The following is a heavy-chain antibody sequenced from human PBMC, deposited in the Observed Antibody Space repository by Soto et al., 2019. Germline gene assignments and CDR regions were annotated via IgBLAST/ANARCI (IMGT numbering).Heavy chain of an antibody. Sequence: EVQLVESGGGLVKPGGSLRLSCAASGFTFSSYSMNWVRQAPGKGLEWVSSISSSSSYIYYADSVKGRFTISRDNAKNSLYLQMNSLRAEDTAVYYCARGNPGTTVFDYWGQGTLVTVSS. J-gene: IGHJ4*02. V-gene: IGHV3-21*01. D-gene: IGHD1-1*01. CDR2: ISSSSSYI. CDR1: GFTFSSYS. CDR3: ARGNPGTTVFDY.